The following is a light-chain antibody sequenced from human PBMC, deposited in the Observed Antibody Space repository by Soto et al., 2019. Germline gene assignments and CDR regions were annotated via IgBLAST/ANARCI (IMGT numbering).Light chain of an antibody. Sequence: DFQMTQSPSSLSASVGDRVTITCRESQSISSYLNWYQQKPGKAPKLLIYAASSLQSGVPSRFSGSGSGTDFTLTISSLQPEDFATYYCQQSYSTRLTFGGGTKVDIK. V-gene: IGKV1-39*01. CDR3: QQSYSTRLT. CDR2: AAS. CDR1: QSISSY. J-gene: IGKJ4*01.